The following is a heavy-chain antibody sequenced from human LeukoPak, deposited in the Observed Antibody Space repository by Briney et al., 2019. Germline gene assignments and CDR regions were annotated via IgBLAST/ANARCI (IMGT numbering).Heavy chain of an antibody. V-gene: IGHV3-53*01. Sequence: PGGSLRLSCAAPGFTVSNNYMSWVRQAPGKGLEWVSVIYSGGNTYYADSVKGRFTISRDNSKNTLYLQMNSLRAEDTAVYYCARFNEQQMYFQHWGQGTLVTVSS. D-gene: IGHD6-13*01. CDR1: GFTVSNNY. CDR3: ARFNEQQMYFQH. CDR2: IYSGGNT. J-gene: IGHJ1*01.